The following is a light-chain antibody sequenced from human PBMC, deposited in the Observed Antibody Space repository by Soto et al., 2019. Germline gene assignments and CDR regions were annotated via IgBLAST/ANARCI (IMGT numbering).Light chain of an antibody. CDR3: QHYNGNLLWT. V-gene: IGKV1-5*03. J-gene: IGKJ1*01. Sequence: DIQMTQSPSTLSASVGDRVTITCRASQSITNWLAWYQQKPGKAPKLLIYKASSLESGVPSRFSGSGSGTEFTLTISSLQSDDFATYYSQHYNGNLLWTFGQGTKVEIK. CDR1: QSITNW. CDR2: KAS.